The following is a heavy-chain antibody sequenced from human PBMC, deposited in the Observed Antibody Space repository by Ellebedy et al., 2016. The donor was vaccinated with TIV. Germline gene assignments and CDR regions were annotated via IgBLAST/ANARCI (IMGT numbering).Heavy chain of an antibody. Sequence: GESLKISCKGSGYNFTSYWIGWVRQVPGKGLEWMRIIYPGDSDTRYSPSFQGQVTISADKSITTAYLQWSSLKASDTAMYYCARRFSSLRFGVFDPWGQGTLVTVSS. J-gene: IGHJ5*02. CDR3: ARRFSSLRFGVFDP. V-gene: IGHV5-51*01. CDR2: IYPGDSDT. CDR1: GYNFTSYW. D-gene: IGHD5/OR15-5a*01.